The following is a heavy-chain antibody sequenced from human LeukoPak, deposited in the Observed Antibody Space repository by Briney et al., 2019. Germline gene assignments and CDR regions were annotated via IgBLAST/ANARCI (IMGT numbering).Heavy chain of an antibody. J-gene: IGHJ3*02. Sequence: ASVNVSCKAPGYTLTELSIHWVRQPSGKGLEWMGAFDPADGETIYAQKFQGRVTMTADTSTDTAYMELSSLRSEDTAVYYCARDPVATGYCSGGSCYGAFDIWGQGTMVTVSS. CDR2: FDPADGET. D-gene: IGHD2-15*01. CDR1: GYTLTELS. V-gene: IGHV1-24*01. CDR3: ARDPVATGYCSGGSCYGAFDI.